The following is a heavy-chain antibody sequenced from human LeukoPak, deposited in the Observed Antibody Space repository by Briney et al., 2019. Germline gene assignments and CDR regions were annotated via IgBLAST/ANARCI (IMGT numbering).Heavy chain of an antibody. CDR3: AFEIGRSQGAFDI. Sequence: GGSLRLSCAASGFIFSKYAMHWDRQTPGKGLEWVAAIWNDGSDENYADSVKGRFTISSDNSKNTLYLQMNSLRAEDTAVYYCAFEIGRSQGAFDIWGQGTMITVSS. CDR1: GFIFSKYA. J-gene: IGHJ3*02. D-gene: IGHD1-26*01. CDR2: IWNDGSDE. V-gene: IGHV3-33*01.